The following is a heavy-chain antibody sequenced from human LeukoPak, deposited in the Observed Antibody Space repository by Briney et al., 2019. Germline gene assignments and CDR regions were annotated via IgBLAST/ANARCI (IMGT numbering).Heavy chain of an antibody. D-gene: IGHD3-22*01. Sequence: PSQTLSLTCAVSGGSISSGGYSWSWIRQPPGKGLEWIGYIYHSGSTYYNPSLKSRVTISVDTSKNQFSLKLSSVTAADTAVYYCARGSDYDSSGYYYSHFVDFWGQGTPVTVSS. CDR1: GGSISSGGYS. CDR2: IYHSGST. V-gene: IGHV4-30-2*01. CDR3: ARGSDYDSSGYYYSHFVDF. J-gene: IGHJ4*02.